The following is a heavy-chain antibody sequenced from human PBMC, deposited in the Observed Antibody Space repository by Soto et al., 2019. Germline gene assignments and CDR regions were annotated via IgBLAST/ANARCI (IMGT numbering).Heavy chain of an antibody. Sequence: GGSLRLSCAASGFTFSSYWMHWVRQAPGKGLVWVSRINSDGSSTSYADSVKGRFTISRDNAKNTLYLQMNSLRAEDTAVYYCARVGPDFWSGYARSYYNYYYMDVWGKGTTVTVSS. J-gene: IGHJ6*03. CDR3: ARVGPDFWSGYARSYYNYYYMDV. V-gene: IGHV3-74*01. CDR2: INSDGSST. D-gene: IGHD3-3*01. CDR1: GFTFSSYW.